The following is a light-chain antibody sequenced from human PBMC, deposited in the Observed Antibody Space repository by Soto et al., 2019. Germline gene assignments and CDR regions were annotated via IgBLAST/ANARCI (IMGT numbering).Light chain of an antibody. CDR1: QGISSY. V-gene: IGKV1-9*01. CDR3: QQLNNYPPA. J-gene: IGKJ5*01. CDR2: ASS. Sequence: DIPLTQSSSFLSASIGDRVTITCRASQGISSYLAWYQQKPGKAPNLLIYASSTLQSGVPSRFSGSGSGTEFTLTISSLQPEDFATYYCQQLNNYPPACGQGTLLEIK.